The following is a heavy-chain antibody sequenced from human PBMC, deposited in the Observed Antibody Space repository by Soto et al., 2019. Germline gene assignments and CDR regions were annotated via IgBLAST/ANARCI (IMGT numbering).Heavy chain of an antibody. CDR1: GFTFSSYW. Sequence: PGGSLRLSCAASGFTFSSYWMHWVRQAPGKGLVWVSRINSDGSSISYADSVKGRFTISRDNSKNTLYLQMNSLRAEDTAVYYCAKDPSGVVVPAATYYYYYYYMDVWGKGTTVTVSS. CDR3: AKDPSGVVVPAATYYYYYYYMDV. J-gene: IGHJ6*03. CDR2: INSDGSSI. D-gene: IGHD2-2*01. V-gene: IGHV3-74*01.